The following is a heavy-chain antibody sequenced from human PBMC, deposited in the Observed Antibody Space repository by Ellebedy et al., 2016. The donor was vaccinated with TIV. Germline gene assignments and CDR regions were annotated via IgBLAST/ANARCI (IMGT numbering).Heavy chain of an antibody. CDR1: GFTFSSYW. D-gene: IGHD3-9*01. Sequence: GESLKISCAASGFTFSSYWMHWVRQAPGKGLEWVAVISYDGSNKYYADSVKGRFTISRDNSKNTLYLQMNSLRAEDTAVYYCAKVFLRYFDWLAIEDWGQGTLVTVSS. CDR2: ISYDGSNK. V-gene: IGHV3-30*18. J-gene: IGHJ4*02. CDR3: AKVFLRYFDWLAIED.